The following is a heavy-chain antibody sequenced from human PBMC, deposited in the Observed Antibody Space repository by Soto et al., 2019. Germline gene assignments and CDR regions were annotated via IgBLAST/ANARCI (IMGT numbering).Heavy chain of an antibody. V-gene: IGHV1-69*02. J-gene: IGHJ4*02. CDR1: GGTFSSYT. D-gene: IGHD5-12*01. CDR2: IIPILGIA. CDR3: ARGGLVATTSGLDY. Sequence: QVQLVQSGAEVKKPGSSVKVSCKASGGTFSSYTISWVRQAPGQGLEWMGRIIPILGIANYAQKFQGRVTITADKSTSTAYMELSSLRSEDTAVYYCARGGLVATTSGLDYWGQGTLVTVSS.